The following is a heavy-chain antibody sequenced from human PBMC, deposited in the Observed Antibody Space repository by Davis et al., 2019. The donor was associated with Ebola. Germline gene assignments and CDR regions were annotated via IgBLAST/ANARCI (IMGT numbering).Heavy chain of an antibody. J-gene: IGHJ4*02. CDR2: IYYSGST. D-gene: IGHD2-21*01. CDR3: ARGGGGEGYFDS. CDR1: GDSISSHY. Sequence: PSETLSLTCAVSGDSISSHYWSWLRQPPGKGLEFIGYIYYSGSTNYKPSLRSRVTVSLDRSKNQFSLRLRSVTAADTAVYYCARGGGGEGYFDSWGQGALVTFDS. V-gene: IGHV4-59*11.